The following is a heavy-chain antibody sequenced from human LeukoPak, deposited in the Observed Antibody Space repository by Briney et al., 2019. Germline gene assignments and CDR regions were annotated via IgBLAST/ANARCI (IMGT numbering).Heavy chain of an antibody. CDR2: INHSGST. CDR3: ARGLYDSSGSFDY. D-gene: IGHD3-22*01. CDR1: GGSFSGYY. J-gene: IGHJ4*02. V-gene: IGHV4-34*01. Sequence: SETLSLTCAVYGGSFSGYYWSWIRQPPGKGLEWIGEINHSGSTNYNPSLKSRVTISVDTSKNQFSLKLSSVTAADTAVYYCARGLYDSSGSFDYWGQGTLVTVSS.